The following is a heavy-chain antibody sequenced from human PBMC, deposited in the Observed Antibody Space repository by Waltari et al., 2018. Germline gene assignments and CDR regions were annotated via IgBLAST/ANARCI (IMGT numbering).Heavy chain of an antibody. Sequence: QVQLQESGPGLVKPSETLSLTCAVSGYSISSGYYWGWIRQPPGKGLEWIGSIYHSGSTYYDPSLKSRVTISVDTSKNQFSLKLSSMTATDTAVYYCARPDVWGQGTTVTVSS. CDR1: GYSISSGYY. V-gene: IGHV4-38-2*01. J-gene: IGHJ6*02. CDR3: ARPDV. CDR2: IYHSGST.